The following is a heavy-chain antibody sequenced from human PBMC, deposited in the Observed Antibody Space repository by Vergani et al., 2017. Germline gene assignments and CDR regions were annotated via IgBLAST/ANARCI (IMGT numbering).Heavy chain of an antibody. CDR2: IDVKGNS. V-gene: IGHV4-61*02. CDR1: GGSLDIHSQT. Sequence: QAQLQESGPRLVKPSQTLSLTCSFSGGSLDIHSQTWGWIRQPAGVGLEWIGLIDVKGNSNFSPSLESGVPMSADASCGRFSLNLRSVTTSDTAVYYCVRVLHTSYILGAFDIWGQGIKVTVSS. CDR3: VRVLHTSYILGAFDI. J-gene: IGHJ3*02. D-gene: IGHD2-21*01.